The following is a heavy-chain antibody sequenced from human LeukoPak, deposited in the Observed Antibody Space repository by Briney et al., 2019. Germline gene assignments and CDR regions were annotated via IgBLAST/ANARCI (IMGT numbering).Heavy chain of an antibody. J-gene: IGHJ4*02. D-gene: IGHD6-13*01. CDR3: ARDSSSSWYWGDY. CDR2: ISGSGGST. CDR1: GFTFSSYA. V-gene: IGHV3-23*01. Sequence: GGSLRLSCGASGFTFSSYAMSWVRQAPGKGLEWVSAISGSGGSTYYADSVKGRFTISRDNSKNTLYLQMNSLRAEDTAVYYCARDSSSSWYWGDYWGQGTLVTVSS.